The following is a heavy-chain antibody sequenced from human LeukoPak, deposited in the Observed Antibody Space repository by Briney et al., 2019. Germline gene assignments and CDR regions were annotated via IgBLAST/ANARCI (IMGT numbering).Heavy chain of an antibody. CDR2: ISWNSGSI. D-gene: IGHD4/OR15-4a*01. CDR1: GFTFDDYA. J-gene: IGHJ4*02. CDR3: AKAFRAKDDY. V-gene: IGHV3-9*01. Sequence: GGSLRLSCAASGFTFDDYAMHWVRQAPGKGLEWVSGISWNSGSIGYADSVKGRFTISRDNAKNSLYLQMNSLRAEDTALYYCAKAFRAKDDYWGQGTLVTVS.